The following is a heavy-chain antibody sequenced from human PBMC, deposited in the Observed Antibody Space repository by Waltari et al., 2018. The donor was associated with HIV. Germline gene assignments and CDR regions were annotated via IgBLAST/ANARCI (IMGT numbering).Heavy chain of an antibody. CDR2: MNPNSGNT. J-gene: IGHJ4*02. V-gene: IGHV1-8*01. Sequence: QVQLVQSGAEVTKPGASVKVSCKDSGYTFTSYGINWVRQATGQGLEWMGWMNPNSGNTGYAQKFQGRVTMTRNTSISTAYMELSSLRSEDTAVYYCARGLRYFDWPLLYWGQGTLVTVSS. D-gene: IGHD3-9*01. CDR3: ARGLRYFDWPLLY. CDR1: GYTFTSYG.